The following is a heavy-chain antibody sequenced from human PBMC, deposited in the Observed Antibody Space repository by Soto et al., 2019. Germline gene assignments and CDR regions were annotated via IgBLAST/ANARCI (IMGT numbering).Heavy chain of an antibody. J-gene: IGHJ4*02. D-gene: IGHD2-2*01. V-gene: IGHV2-5*01. CDR1: GFSLTTSGVG. CDR3: AHTRVPDTLDY. CDR2: IYWNGIE. Sequence: QITLKESGPTLVKPTQTLTLSCTFSGFSLTTSGVGVTWIRQPPGKALEWLGLIYWNGIERYSPSLKSRLSLTKDTSKDLVDLTMNDVGPVDTATYYCAHTRVPDTLDYWGPGTRVTVSS.